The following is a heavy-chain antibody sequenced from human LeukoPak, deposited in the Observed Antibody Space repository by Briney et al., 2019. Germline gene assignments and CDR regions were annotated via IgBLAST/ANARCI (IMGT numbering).Heavy chain of an antibody. D-gene: IGHD6-19*01. J-gene: IGHJ3*02. CDR1: GGSISSSSYY. V-gene: IGHV4-39*01. CDR2: IYYSGST. Sequence: SETLSLNCTVSGGSISSSSYYWGWIRQPPGKGLEWIGSIYYSGSTYYNPSLKSRVTISVDTSKNQFSLKLSSVTGRDKAVYYCARGSSGWYQDAFDIWRQGTMVSVSS. CDR3: ARGSSGWYQDAFDI.